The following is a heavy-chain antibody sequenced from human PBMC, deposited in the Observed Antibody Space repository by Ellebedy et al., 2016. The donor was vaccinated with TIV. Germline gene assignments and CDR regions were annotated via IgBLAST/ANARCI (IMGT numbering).Heavy chain of an antibody. V-gene: IGHV3-7*03. Sequence: GESLKISCEVSGFIISDDWMSWVRQAPGKGLEWVAHINPDGSAEYYVDSVKGRFSISRDNDKRSLFLQMNSLRVDDTAVYYCVTWDQDYGRWGQGSLVTISS. CDR3: VTWDQDYGR. J-gene: IGHJ4*02. CDR1: GFIISDDW. CDR2: INPDGSAE. D-gene: IGHD3-10*01.